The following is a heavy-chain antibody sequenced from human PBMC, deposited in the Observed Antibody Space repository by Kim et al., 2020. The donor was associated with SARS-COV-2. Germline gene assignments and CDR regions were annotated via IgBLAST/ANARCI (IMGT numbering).Heavy chain of an antibody. V-gene: IGHV4-34*01. Sequence: SETLSLTCAVYGGSFSGYYWSWIRQPPGKGLEWIGEINHSGSTNYNPSLKSRVTISVDTSKNQFSLKLSSVTAADTAVYYCAEGYSSSWYRGGQFDYWGQGTLVTVSS. CDR3: AEGYSSSWYRGGQFDY. D-gene: IGHD6-13*01. J-gene: IGHJ4*02. CDR2: INHSGST. CDR1: GGSFSGYY.